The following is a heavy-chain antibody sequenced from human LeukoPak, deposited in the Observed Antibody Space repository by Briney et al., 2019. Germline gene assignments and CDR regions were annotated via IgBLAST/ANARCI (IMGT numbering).Heavy chain of an antibody. J-gene: IGHJ5*02. D-gene: IGHD3-22*01. CDR3: ARLPSRGYYWFDP. CDR2: IYPGDSDT. CDR1: GYSFTSYW. Sequence: GESLQISCQGSGYSFTSYWIGWVRPMPGKGLEWMGIIYPGDSDTRYSPSFQGQVTISADKSISTAYLQWSSLKASDTAMYYCARLPSRGYYWFDPWGQGTLVTVSS. V-gene: IGHV5-51*01.